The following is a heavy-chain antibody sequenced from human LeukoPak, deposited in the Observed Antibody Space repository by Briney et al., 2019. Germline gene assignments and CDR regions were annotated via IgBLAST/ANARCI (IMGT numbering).Heavy chain of an antibody. CDR1: GFTFNNYV. D-gene: IGHD3-22*01. Sequence: GGSLRLSCAASGFTFNNYVMHWVRQAPGKGLEWVAVISYDGSNKYYADSVKGRFTISRDNAKNSLYLQMNSLRAEDTALYYCARVWDYYDSSLEYYFDYWGQGTLVTVSS. CDR2: ISYDGSNK. J-gene: IGHJ4*02. V-gene: IGHV3-30*04. CDR3: ARVWDYYDSSLEYYFDY.